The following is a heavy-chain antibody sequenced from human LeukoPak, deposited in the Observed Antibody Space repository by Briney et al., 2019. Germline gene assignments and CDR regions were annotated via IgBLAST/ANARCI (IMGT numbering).Heavy chain of an antibody. CDR2: ISTYNSNT. CDR1: GYTFTSYG. D-gene: IGHD3-10*01. CDR3: ARAEIYHYGSGIPRYFDY. Sequence: PVASVKVSCKASGYTFTSYGISWVRQAPGQGLEWMGWISTYNSNTNYAQKLQGRVTMTTDTSTSTAYMELRSLRSDDTAVYYCARAEIYHYGSGIPRYFDYWGQGTLVTVSS. V-gene: IGHV1-18*01. J-gene: IGHJ4*02.